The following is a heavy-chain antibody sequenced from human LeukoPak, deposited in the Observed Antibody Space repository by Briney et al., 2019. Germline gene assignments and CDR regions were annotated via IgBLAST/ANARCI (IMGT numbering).Heavy chain of an antibody. Sequence: GGSLRLSCAASGFTFSSYAMSWVRQAPGKGVEWVSAISGSGGSTYYADSVKGRFTISRDNSKNTLYLQMNSLRAEDTAVYYCAKVLIIVVVPAATRAFDYWGQGTLVTVSS. V-gene: IGHV3-23*01. CDR3: AKVLIIVVVPAATRAFDY. CDR1: GFTFSSYA. J-gene: IGHJ4*02. CDR2: ISGSGGST. D-gene: IGHD2-2*01.